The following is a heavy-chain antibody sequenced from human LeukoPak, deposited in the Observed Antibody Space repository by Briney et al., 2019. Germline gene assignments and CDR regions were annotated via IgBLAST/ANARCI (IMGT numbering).Heavy chain of an antibody. CDR1: GFTFSSYS. V-gene: IGHV3-48*02. Sequence: GGSLRLSCAASGFTFSSYSMNWVRQAPGKGLEWVSYISSSSSTIYYADSVKGRFTISGDNAKNSLYLQMNSLRDEDTAVYYCAREGLSNWNKRNNYFDYWGQGTLVTVSS. J-gene: IGHJ4*02. CDR3: AREGLSNWNKRNNYFDY. CDR2: ISSSSSTI. D-gene: IGHD1/OR15-1a*01.